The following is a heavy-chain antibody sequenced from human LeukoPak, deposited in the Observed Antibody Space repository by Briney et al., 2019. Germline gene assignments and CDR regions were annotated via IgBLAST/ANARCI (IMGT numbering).Heavy chain of an antibody. CDR2: IKQEGGEE. CDR3: ARGPTLPHGFDI. CDR1: SFTFRTYW. D-gene: IGHD1-26*01. J-gene: IGHJ3*02. V-gene: IGHV3-7*01. Sequence: GGSLRHCSAASSFTFRTYWVRWVRQAPGKRLEWVANIKQEGGEEYSVDSPKGRFTISRDNSKNSLSLQMNSLRADDTAVYYCARGPTLPHGFDIWGQGKGHPVSS.